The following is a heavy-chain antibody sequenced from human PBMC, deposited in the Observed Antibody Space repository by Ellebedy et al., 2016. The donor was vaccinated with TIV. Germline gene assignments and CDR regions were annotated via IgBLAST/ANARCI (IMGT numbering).Heavy chain of an antibody. CDR2: INHSGST. CDR1: GGSISSYY. CDR3: ARGLYRYYDSSVWFNP. Sequence: SETLSLTXTVSGGSISSYYWSWIRQPPGKGLEWIGEINHSGSTNYNPSLKSRVTISVDTSKNQFSLKLSSVTAADTAVYYCARGLYRYYDSSVWFNPWGQGTLVTVSS. J-gene: IGHJ5*02. D-gene: IGHD3-22*01. V-gene: IGHV4-34*01.